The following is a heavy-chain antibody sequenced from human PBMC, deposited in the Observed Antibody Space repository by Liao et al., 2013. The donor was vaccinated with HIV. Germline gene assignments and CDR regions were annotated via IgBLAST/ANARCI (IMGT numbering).Heavy chain of an antibody. V-gene: IGHV4-61*02. J-gene: IGHJ6*03. Sequence: QVQLQESGPGLVKPSQTLSLTCTVSGDSISSGSYYWSWVRQSAGKGPEWIGRINASGNTNYNPSLKSRLIMSVDTSKSQFSLRLTSVTAADTALYYCAREPYTTWLEWQFPPYYMDVWGKGTTVTVSS. D-gene: IGHD3-3*01. CDR1: GDSISSGSYY. CDR2: INASGNT. CDR3: AREPYTTWLEWQFPPYYMDV.